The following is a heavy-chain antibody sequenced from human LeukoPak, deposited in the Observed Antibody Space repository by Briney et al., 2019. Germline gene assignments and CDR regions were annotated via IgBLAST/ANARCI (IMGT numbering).Heavy chain of an antibody. CDR3: ASPEAYYYGSGSLYGMDV. V-gene: IGHV1-18*01. Sequence: GASVKVSCKASGYTFTSYGISWVRQAPGQGLEWMGWISAYNGNTNYAQKLQGRVTMTTDTPTSTAYMELRSLRSDDTAVYYCASPEAYYYGSGSLYGMDVWGQGTTVTVSS. CDR1: GYTFTSYG. J-gene: IGHJ6*02. D-gene: IGHD3-10*01. CDR2: ISAYNGNT.